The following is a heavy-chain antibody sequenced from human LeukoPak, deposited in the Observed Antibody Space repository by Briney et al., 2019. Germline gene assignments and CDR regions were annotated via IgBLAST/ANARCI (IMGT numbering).Heavy chain of an antibody. CDR1: GFTFSSYW. D-gene: IGHD2-15*01. J-gene: IGHJ4*02. V-gene: IGHV3-74*01. Sequence: GGSLRLSCAASGFTFSSYWMHWVRQVPGKGLVWDSRINTDGSSTTYANSVKGRFTISRDNAKNTLYLEMNSLRAEDTAVYYCARGAGWYCGGGSCYAFYFDYWGQGNLVTVSS. CDR3: ARGAGWYCGGGSCYAFYFDY. CDR2: INTDGSST.